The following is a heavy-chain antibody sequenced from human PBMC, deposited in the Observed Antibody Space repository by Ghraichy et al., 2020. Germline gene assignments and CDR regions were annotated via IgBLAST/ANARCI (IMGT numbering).Heavy chain of an antibody. V-gene: IGHV3-73*01. CDR1: GFTFSASA. J-gene: IGHJ4*01. D-gene: IGHD3-22*01. CDR2: IRSKANSYAT. CDR3: TRRYYHDSSGQYRNDY. Sequence: GGSLRLSCAASGFTFSASAMHWVRQASGKGLEWVGRIRSKANSYATSYGASVKGRFTISRDDAKSTAYLQMNSLKTEDTAVYYCTRRYYHDSSGQYRNDYWGHGILVTVSS.